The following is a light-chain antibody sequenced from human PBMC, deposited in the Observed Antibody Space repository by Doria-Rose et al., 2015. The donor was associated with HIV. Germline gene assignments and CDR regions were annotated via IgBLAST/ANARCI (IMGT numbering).Light chain of an antibody. CDR2: GAS. V-gene: IGKV3-20*01. Sequence: SPGERATLSCRASQIVRSNSLTWYQQRPGQAPRLLIYGASNRAIGIPDRFSGSGSGTDSTLTISRLEPEDFAVYYCQHYGNSPLYTFGQGTKLDIE. J-gene: IGKJ2*01. CDR3: QHYGNSPLYT. CDR1: QIVRSNS.